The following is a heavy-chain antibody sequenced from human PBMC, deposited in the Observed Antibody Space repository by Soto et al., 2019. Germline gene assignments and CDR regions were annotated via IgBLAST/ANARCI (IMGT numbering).Heavy chain of an antibody. CDR1: GASISSYY. CDR2: IYYNGAT. Sequence: SETLSLTCTVSGASISSYYWTWIRQPQGKELEWIGYIYYNGATNYNYYLKSRVTMSLDTYRNQFSLKLTSVTAADTSVYYCAKTRGYSYGLNAFDLWGQGTMVTVSS. J-gene: IGHJ3*01. CDR3: AKTRGYSYGLNAFDL. V-gene: IGHV4-59*01. D-gene: IGHD5-18*01.